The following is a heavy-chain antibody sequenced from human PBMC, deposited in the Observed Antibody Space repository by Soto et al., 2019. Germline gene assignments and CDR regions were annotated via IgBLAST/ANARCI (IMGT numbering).Heavy chain of an antibody. CDR1: GFTFDDYA. Sequence: GGSLRLSCAASGFTFDDYAMHWVRQAPGKGLEWVSGISWNSGSIGYADSVKGRFTISRDNAKNSLYLQMNSLRAEDTALYYCAKDSQGVVVAATPGYFDYWGQGTLVTVSS. J-gene: IGHJ4*02. CDR3: AKDSQGVVVAATPGYFDY. CDR2: ISWNSGSI. V-gene: IGHV3-9*01. D-gene: IGHD2-15*01.